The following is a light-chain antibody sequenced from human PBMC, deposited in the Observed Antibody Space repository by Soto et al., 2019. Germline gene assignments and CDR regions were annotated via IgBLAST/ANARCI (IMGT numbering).Light chain of an antibody. V-gene: IGKV3-11*01. CDR2: DAS. CDR1: QSIGLA. Sequence: IVLKQSPATVSLYTGERATLSCRASQSIGLAIAWYQHKPGQAPRLLIFDASQRATGIPARFRGSGSGTDFTLSISSLEPEDFAVYYCQQRTDRPPWTFGQGTKVDIK. J-gene: IGKJ1*01. CDR3: QQRTDRPPWT.